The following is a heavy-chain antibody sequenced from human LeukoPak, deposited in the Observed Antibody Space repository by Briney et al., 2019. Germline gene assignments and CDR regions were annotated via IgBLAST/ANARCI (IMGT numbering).Heavy chain of an antibody. CDR3: ARHLPHSSVKKRGPDY. CDR2: IYYSGST. CDR1: GGSISSSSYH. D-gene: IGHD6-19*01. V-gene: IGHV4-39*01. Sequence: SETLSLTCTVSGGSISSSSYHWGWIRQPPGKGLERIGNIYYSGSTYYNPSLQSRVTISVDTSKNQFSLRLSSVTAADTAVYYCARHLPHSSVKKRGPDYWGQGTLVTVSS. J-gene: IGHJ4*02.